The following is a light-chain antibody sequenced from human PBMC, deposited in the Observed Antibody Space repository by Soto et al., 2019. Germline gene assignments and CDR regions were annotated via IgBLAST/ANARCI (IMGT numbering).Light chain of an antibody. V-gene: IGKV1-39*01. CDR3: QQSYSIPLT. J-gene: IGKJ4*01. CDR2: AAS. CDR1: QRVIHSSNNRSY. Sequence: DIVMTQSPDSLAVSLGESATINCKSSQRVIHSSNNRSYLAWYQQKAGKAPNLLIFAASSLYSGVPSRFSGSGSGTDFTLTIDSLQPEDFATYFCQQSYSIPLTFGGGTKVDIK.